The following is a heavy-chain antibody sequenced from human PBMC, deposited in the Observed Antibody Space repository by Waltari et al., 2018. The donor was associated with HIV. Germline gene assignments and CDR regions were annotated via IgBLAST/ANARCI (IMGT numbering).Heavy chain of an antibody. V-gene: IGHV3-7*01. CDR1: GFTFSSYW. Sequence: EVQLVESGGGLVQPGGSLRLSCAASGFTFSSYWMIWVRQAPGKGCEGAANTKQDGSEKYYSDSLKGRFTISRDNAKNSLYLQMNSLRAEDTAVYYCASLYCSGGSCYDYWGQGTLVTVSS. J-gene: IGHJ4*02. CDR2: TKQDGSEK. D-gene: IGHD2-15*01. CDR3: ASLYCSGGSCYDY.